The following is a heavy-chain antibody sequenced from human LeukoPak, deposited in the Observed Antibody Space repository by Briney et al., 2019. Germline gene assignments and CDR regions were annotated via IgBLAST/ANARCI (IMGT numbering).Heavy chain of an antibody. CDR3: AKERGNNGGNTNGYFDY. V-gene: IGHV3-23*01. CDR2: TSGSSGTT. Sequence: GGSLRLSCAASGFTFSSYAMSWVRRAPGKGLEWVSVTSGSSGTTYSADSVKGRLPISRENSKNHLYLQMNSLTAEDTAAYYCAKERGNNGGNTNGYFDYWGQGTLVTVSS. J-gene: IGHJ4*02. CDR1: GFTFSSYA. D-gene: IGHD4-23*01.